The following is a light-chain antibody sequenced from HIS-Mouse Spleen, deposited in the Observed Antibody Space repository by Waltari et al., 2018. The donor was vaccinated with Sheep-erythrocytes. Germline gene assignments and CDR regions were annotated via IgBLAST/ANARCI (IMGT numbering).Light chain of an antibody. V-gene: IGKV3-20*01. Sequence: EIVLTQSPGTLSLSPGERATLSCRDSQSVSSSYLAWYQQKPGQAPRLLIYGASSRATGIPDRFSGSGSGTDFTLTISRLEPEDFAEYYCQQYGSSPWPFGQGTKVEIK. J-gene: IGKJ1*01. CDR1: QSVSSSY. CDR3: QQYGSSPWP. CDR2: GAS.